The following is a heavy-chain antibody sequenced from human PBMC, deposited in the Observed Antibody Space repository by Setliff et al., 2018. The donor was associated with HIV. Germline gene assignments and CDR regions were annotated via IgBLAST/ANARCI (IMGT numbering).Heavy chain of an antibody. CDR3: EVAGQ. Sequence: SETLSLTCTVPGGSINRSNYYRSWIRQPPGKGLEWIGYIYTSGSTNYNPSLKSRVTISVDTSKNQFSLKLRSVTAADTAVYYCEVAGQWGQGTLVTVSS. CDR2: IYTSGST. CDR1: GGSINRSNYY. D-gene: IGHD6-19*01. V-gene: IGHV4-4*09. J-gene: IGHJ4*02.